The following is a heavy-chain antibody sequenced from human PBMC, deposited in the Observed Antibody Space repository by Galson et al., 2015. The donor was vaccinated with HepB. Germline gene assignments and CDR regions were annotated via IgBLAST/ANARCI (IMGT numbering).Heavy chain of an antibody. CDR2: ISSDGSNK. D-gene: IGHD5/OR15-5a*01. V-gene: IGHV3-30*04. J-gene: IGHJ6*02. CDR1: GFTFSSYV. CDR3: ARDRRCLRYGMDV. Sequence: SLRLSCAASGFTFSSYVMHWVRQAPGKELEWVSVISSDGSNKYYADSVKGRFTISRDNSKNTLYLQMNSLRAEDTAVYYCARDRRCLRYGMDVWGQGTTVTVAS.